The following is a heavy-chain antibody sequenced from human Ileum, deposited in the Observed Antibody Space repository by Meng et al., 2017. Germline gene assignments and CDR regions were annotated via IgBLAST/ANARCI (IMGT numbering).Heavy chain of an antibody. D-gene: IGHD4-17*01. CDR3: ARRAHYGDPPR. CDR1: SGSFTNNNYF. J-gene: IGHJ4*02. Sequence: QLRLQESGPGLGKPSETLSLTCSVSSGSFTNNNYFWVWIRRPPGKGLEWIGRIYYGGSTYYNPSLKSRVTISVDTSTNQFSLKLISVTAADTAVYYCARRAHYGDPPRWGQGTLVTVSS. CDR2: IYYGGST. V-gene: IGHV4-39*01.